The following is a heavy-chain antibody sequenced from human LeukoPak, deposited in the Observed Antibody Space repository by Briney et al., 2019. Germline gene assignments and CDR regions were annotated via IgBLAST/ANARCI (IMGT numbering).Heavy chain of an antibody. CDR2: IYTSGST. CDR3: ARDLGYCSSTSCYPDY. CDR1: GGSISSYY. D-gene: IGHD2-2*01. V-gene: IGHV4-4*07. Sequence: SETLSLTCTVSGGSISSYYWSWIRQPAGKGLEWIGRIYTSGSTNYNPSLKSRVTMSVDASKNQFSLKLSSVTAADTAVYYCARDLGYCSSTSCYPDYWGQGTLVTVSS. J-gene: IGHJ4*02.